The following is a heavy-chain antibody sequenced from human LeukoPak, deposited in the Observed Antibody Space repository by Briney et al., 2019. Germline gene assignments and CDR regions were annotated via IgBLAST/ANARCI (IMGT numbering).Heavy chain of an antibody. CDR3: ARSGGDYVVDYFDY. V-gene: IGHV1-2*02. Sequence: ASVKVSCKASGYSFTSYYMHWVRQAPGQGLEWMGWINPNSGGTNYAQKFQGRVSLTRDMSTRTVYMELSSLRSEDTAVYYCARSGGDYVVDYFDYWGQGTLVTVSS. CDR1: GYSFTSYY. D-gene: IGHD4-17*01. CDR2: INPNSGGT. J-gene: IGHJ4*02.